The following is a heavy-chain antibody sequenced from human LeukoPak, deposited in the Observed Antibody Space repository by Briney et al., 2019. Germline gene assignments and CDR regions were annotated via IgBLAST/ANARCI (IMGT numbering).Heavy chain of an antibody. V-gene: IGHV1-8*03. CDR2: MNPNSGNT. J-gene: IGHJ4*02. D-gene: IGHD3-10*01. Sequence: ASVKVSCKASGYTFTSYDINWVRQATGQGLEWMGWMNPNSGNTGYAQKFQGRVTITRNTSISTAYMELSSLRSEDTAVYYCAREYGSGSYYRGIYSHWGQGTLVTVSS. CDR1: GYTFTSYD. CDR3: AREYGSGSYYRGIYSH.